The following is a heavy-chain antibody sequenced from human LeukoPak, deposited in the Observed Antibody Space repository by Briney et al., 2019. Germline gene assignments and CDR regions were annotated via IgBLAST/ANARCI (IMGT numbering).Heavy chain of an antibody. D-gene: IGHD7-27*01. CDR2: MNPNSGNT. Sequence: ASAKVSCKASGYTFTSYDINWVRQATGQGLEWMGWMNPNSGNTGYAQKFQGRVTMTRNTSISTAYMELSSLRSEDTAVYYCARGLIGDPYYYYGMDVWGQGTTVTVSS. J-gene: IGHJ6*02. CDR3: ARGLIGDPYYYYGMDV. V-gene: IGHV1-8*01. CDR1: GYTFTSYD.